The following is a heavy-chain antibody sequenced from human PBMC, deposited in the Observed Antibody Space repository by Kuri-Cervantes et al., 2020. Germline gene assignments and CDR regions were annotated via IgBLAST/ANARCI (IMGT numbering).Heavy chain of an antibody. J-gene: IGHJ6*02. CDR3: ARDRVAVAGYYYYGMDD. Sequence: GESLKISCAASGFTFDDYTMHWVRQAPGKGLEWVSLISWDGGSTYYADSVKGRFTISRDNAKNSLYLQMNSLRAEDTAVYYCARDRVAVAGYYYYGMDDWGQGTTVTVSS. V-gene: IGHV3-43*01. CDR2: ISWDGGST. CDR1: GFTFDDYT. D-gene: IGHD6-19*01.